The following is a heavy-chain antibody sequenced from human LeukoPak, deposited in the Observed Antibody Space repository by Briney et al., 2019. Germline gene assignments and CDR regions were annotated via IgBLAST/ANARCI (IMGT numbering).Heavy chain of an antibody. CDR3: ARLPRYGGYDHFDY. D-gene: IGHD5-12*01. V-gene: IGHV4-59*12. CDR2: IYYRGTT. Sequence: SETLSLTCTVSGDSIDSYYWSWIRQPPGKGLEWIGYIYYRGTTSYNPFLKSRVTISVNTSKNQFSLKLNSVTAADTAVYYCARLPRYGGYDHFDYWGQGILVIVSS. CDR1: GDSIDSYY. J-gene: IGHJ4*02.